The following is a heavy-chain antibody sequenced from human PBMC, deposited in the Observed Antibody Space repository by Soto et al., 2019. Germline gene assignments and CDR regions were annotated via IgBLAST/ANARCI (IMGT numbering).Heavy chain of an antibody. J-gene: IGHJ6*02. Sequence: QVQLVESGGGGVQPGRSLRLSCAASGFTFSSYAMHWVRQAPGKGLEWVAVISYDGSNKYYADSVKGRFTISRDNSKNTLYLQLNSLRAEDTAVYYCARVGAVAGTEYYYYYGMDVWGQGTTVTVSS. V-gene: IGHV3-30-3*01. D-gene: IGHD6-19*01. CDR2: ISYDGSNK. CDR3: ARVGAVAGTEYYYYYGMDV. CDR1: GFTFSSYA.